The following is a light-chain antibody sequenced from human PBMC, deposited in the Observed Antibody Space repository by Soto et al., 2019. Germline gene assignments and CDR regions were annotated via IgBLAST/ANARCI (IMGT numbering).Light chain of an antibody. CDR2: DVT. CDR1: GSDVGGYNF. CDR3: SSYTPSSTLL. Sequence: QSALPQPASVSGSPGQSITISCTGTGSDVGGYNFVSWYQQHPGKAPQLMVYDVTKRPSGVSHRFSGSKSGNTASLTISGLQEEDEGDYYCSSYTPSSTLLFVAGTKLTVL. V-gene: IGLV2-14*03. J-gene: IGLJ2*01.